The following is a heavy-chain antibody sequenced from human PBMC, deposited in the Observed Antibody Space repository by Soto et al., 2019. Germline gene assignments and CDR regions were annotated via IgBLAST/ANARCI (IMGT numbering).Heavy chain of an antibody. D-gene: IGHD2-21*02. CDR2: IGTTSSFI. J-gene: IGHJ6*02. CDR1: GFTFGTYT. CDR3: ARVMCGDCSSYYYYSMDV. Sequence: PGGSLRLSCAASGFTFGTYTMSWVRQVPGKGLEWVSSIGTTSSFIYYADSVRGRFTISRDNAGDSLYLQMRSLRAEDTAVYYCARVMCGDCSSYYYYSMDVWAKGPRSPSP. V-gene: IGHV3-21*01.